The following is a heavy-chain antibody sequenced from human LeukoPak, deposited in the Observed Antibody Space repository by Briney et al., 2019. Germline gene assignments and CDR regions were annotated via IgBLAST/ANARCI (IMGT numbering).Heavy chain of an antibody. Sequence: GGSLRLSCAASRFTFSSYGMHWVRQAPGKGLEWMAVISYDGSTKYYADSVKGRFTISRDNSKNTLYLQMNSLRAEDMAVYYCARDSDKVTGDCYFEYWGQGTLVTVSS. J-gene: IGHJ4*02. CDR1: RFTFSSYG. D-gene: IGHD2-21*02. V-gene: IGHV3-30*19. CDR3: ARDSDKVTGDCYFEY. CDR2: ISYDGSTK.